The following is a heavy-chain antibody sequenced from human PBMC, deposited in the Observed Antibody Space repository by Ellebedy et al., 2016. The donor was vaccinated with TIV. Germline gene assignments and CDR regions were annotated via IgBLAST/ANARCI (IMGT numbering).Heavy chain of an antibody. CDR3: ARDARFIDQQHNWFDP. V-gene: IGHV3-11*01. CDR1: GFIFSDYY. J-gene: IGHJ5*02. Sequence: GGSLRLSCAASGFIFSDYYMSWFRQAPGKGLEWVSYISSSGTAIYYADSVKGRFTVSRDNAKNSLSLLMNSLRAEDTAVYYCARDARFIDQQHNWFDPWGQGTLVTVSS. CDR2: ISSSGTAI. D-gene: IGHD2-2*01.